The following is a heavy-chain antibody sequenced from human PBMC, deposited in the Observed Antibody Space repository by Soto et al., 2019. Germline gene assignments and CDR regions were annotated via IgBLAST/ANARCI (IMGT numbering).Heavy chain of an antibody. CDR3: ARATSGYYYGMDV. D-gene: IGHD5-12*01. CDR1: GGSISSSSYY. Sequence: QLQLQESGPGLVKPSETLSLTCTVSGGSISSSSYYWGWIRQPPGKGLEWIGSIYYSGSTYYNPSLKSRVTISVDTSKNQFSLKLSSVTASDTAVYYCARATSGYYYGMDVWGQGTTVTVSS. CDR2: IYYSGST. J-gene: IGHJ6*02. V-gene: IGHV4-39*01.